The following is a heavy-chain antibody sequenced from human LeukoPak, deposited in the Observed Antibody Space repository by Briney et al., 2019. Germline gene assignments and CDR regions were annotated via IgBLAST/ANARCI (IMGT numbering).Heavy chain of an antibody. CDR2: ISYDGSNK. CDR1: GFTFSSYA. D-gene: IGHD6-19*01. CDR3: ARGPPLGYSSGWYFWYFDY. J-gene: IGHJ4*02. V-gene: IGHV3-30*01. Sequence: GGSLRLSCAASGFTFSSYAMHWVRQAPGKGLEWVAVISYDGSNKYYADSVKGRFTISRDNSKNTLYLQMNSLRAEDTAVYYCARGPPLGYSSGWYFWYFDYWGQGTLVTVYS.